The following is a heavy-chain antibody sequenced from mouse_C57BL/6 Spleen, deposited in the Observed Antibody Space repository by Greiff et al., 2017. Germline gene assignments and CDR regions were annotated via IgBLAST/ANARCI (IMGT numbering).Heavy chain of an antibody. Sequence: QVQLKQSGPELVKPGASVKISCKASGYAFSSSWMNWVKQRPGKGLEWIGRIYPGDGDTNYNGKFKGKATLTADKSSSTAYMQLSSLTSEDSAVYFCSRRCLYDSRKDDAMDYWGQGTSVTVSA. CDR1: GYAFSSSW. D-gene: IGHD1-1*01. J-gene: IGHJ4*01. CDR2: IYPGDGDT. V-gene: IGHV1-82*01. CDR3: SRRCLYDSRKDDAMDY.